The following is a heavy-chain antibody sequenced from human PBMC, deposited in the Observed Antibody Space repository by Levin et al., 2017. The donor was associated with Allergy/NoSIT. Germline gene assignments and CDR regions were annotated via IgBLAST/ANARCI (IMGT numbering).Heavy chain of an antibody. CDR2: ISAYNGNK. D-gene: IGHD2-15*01. J-gene: IGHJ4*02. V-gene: IGHV1-18*01. Sequence: VASVKVSCKASGYTFTAYGISWVRQAPGQGLEWMGWISAYNGNKNYAQDFQDRVTMTIDTSTTTAYMELRRLRSDDPAVYFCARAYCTGGSCYPGSSYFDYWGQGALVTVSS. CDR3: ARAYCTGGSCYPGSSYFDY. CDR1: GYTFTAYG.